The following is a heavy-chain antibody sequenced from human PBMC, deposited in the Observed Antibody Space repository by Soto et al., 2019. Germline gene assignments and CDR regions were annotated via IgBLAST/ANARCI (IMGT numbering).Heavy chain of an antibody. D-gene: IGHD6-19*01. CDR2: MNPNSGNT. CDR3: ARERTVAGNDY. J-gene: IGHJ4*02. V-gene: IGHV1-8*01. CDR1: GYTFTSYD. Sequence: QVQLVQSGAEVKKPGASVKVSCKASGYTFTSYDINWVRQATGQGLEWMGWMNPNSGNTGYAQKYQGRVTITRNTSRSTAYMELSRLRSEDTAVYYCARERTVAGNDYWGQGTLVTVSS.